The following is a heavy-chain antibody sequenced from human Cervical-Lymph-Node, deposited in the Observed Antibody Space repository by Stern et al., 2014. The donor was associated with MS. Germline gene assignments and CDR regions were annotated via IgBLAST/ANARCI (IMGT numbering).Heavy chain of an antibody. CDR3: ARQCRPNFYGFGV. CDR2: IIPILGSG. D-gene: IGHD3-10*01. Sequence: QVQLVESGAEVKKPGSSVKVSCKASGGTLNNYGISWVRQAPGQGLEWMGGIIPILGSGDYAQDFQGRVTITADEVTSTVYMELSSLTSEDTAVYCCARQCRPNFYGFGVWGHGATVTVSS. CDR1: GGTLNNYG. V-gene: IGHV1-69*01. J-gene: IGHJ6*02.